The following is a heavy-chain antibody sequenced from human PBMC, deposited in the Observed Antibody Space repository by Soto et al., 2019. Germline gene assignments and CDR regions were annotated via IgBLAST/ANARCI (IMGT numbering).Heavy chain of an antibody. CDR3: AKGGWFGEDGMDV. J-gene: IGHJ6*02. CDR2: ISGSGGST. CDR1: GFTFSSYA. D-gene: IGHD3-10*01. V-gene: IGHV3-23*01. Sequence: GGSLRLSCAASGFTFSSYAMSWVRPAPGKGLEWVSAISGSGGSTYYADSVKGRFTISRDNSKNTLYLQMNSLRAADTAVYYGAKGGWFGEDGMDVWGQGTTVTVSS.